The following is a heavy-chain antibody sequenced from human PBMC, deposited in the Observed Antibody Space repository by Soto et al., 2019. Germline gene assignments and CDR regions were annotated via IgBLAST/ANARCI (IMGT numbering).Heavy chain of an antibody. J-gene: IGHJ5*02. V-gene: IGHV3-7*05. CDR1: GLTFSSYW. CDR3: TRESIAAAPFDP. D-gene: IGHD6-6*01. Sequence: GGSLRLSCAASGLTFSSYWMSWVRQAPGKGLEWVANIKQDGSEKYYVDSVKGRFTISRDNAKNSLYLQMNSLRAEDTAVYYCTRESIAAAPFDPWGQGTLVTVSS. CDR2: IKQDGSEK.